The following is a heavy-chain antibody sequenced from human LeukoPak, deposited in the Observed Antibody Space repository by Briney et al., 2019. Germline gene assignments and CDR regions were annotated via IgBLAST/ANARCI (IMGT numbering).Heavy chain of an antibody. Sequence: GTSLRLSCAASGFTFTTCAMHWVRQAPGRGLEWVALISHDGRDKLYADSVKGRFTISGDDSKNTLNLQMNSLRPEDAALYYCARDPGFWALPGPWHMDVWGQGTTVTVSS. V-gene: IGHV3-30*04. D-gene: IGHD3-10*01. CDR3: ARDPGFWALPGPWHMDV. J-gene: IGHJ6*02. CDR2: ISHDGRDK. CDR1: GFTFTTCA.